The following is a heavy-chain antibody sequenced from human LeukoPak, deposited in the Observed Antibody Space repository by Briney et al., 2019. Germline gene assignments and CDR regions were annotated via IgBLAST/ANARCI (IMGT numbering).Heavy chain of an antibody. CDR1: GITFSRYS. J-gene: IGHJ3*02. V-gene: IGHV3-21*01. CDR3: ASETKRGYSYGSPTDAFDI. D-gene: IGHD5-18*01. Sequence: PGGSLRLSCAASGITFSRYSMNWVRQAPGKGLEWVSSISTSSSYIYYADSVKGRFTISRHNAKNSLYLQMDSLRAEDTAVYYCASETKRGYSYGSPTDAFDIWGQGTIVTVSS. CDR2: ISTSSSYI.